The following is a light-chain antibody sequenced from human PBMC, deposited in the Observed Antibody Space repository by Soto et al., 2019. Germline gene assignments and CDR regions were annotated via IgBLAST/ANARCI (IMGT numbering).Light chain of an antibody. CDR3: QQYVTSSPRT. CDR2: GAS. V-gene: IGKV3-20*01. CDR1: QSVSRSD. Sequence: EIVLTQSPGTLSLSPGERATLSCRASQSVSRSDLAWYQQKPGQAPRLLIYGASSRATGIPDRFSGSGSGTDFTLTITRLEPEDFAVYYCQQYVTSSPRTFGQGTKVDIK. J-gene: IGKJ1*01.